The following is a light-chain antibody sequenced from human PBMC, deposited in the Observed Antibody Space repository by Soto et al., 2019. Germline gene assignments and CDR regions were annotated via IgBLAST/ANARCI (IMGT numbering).Light chain of an antibody. CDR2: AAS. Sequence: DIHLTHSPSLLSAAVVDRVTITCRASQAISTYLAWYQQTSGKAPKLLISAASTLQRGVPSRFSGSGSGTQFTLTISSLQPEDFATYYCQQLNAYPLTFGGGTKVDI. V-gene: IGKV1-9*01. CDR1: QAISTY. CDR3: QQLNAYPLT. J-gene: IGKJ4*01.